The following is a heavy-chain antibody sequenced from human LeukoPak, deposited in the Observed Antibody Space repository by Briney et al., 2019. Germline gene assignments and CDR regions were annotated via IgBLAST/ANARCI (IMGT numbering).Heavy chain of an antibody. Sequence: GSLRLSCGASGFAFRNYWMSWIRQPPGKGLEWIGEINHSGSTNYNPSLKSRVTISVDTSKNQFSLKLSSVTAADTAVYYCARAPYSGSYYSFDYWGQGTLVTVSS. V-gene: IGHV4-34*01. D-gene: IGHD1-26*01. J-gene: IGHJ4*02. CDR1: GFAFRNYW. CDR3: ARAPYSGSYYSFDY. CDR2: INHSGST.